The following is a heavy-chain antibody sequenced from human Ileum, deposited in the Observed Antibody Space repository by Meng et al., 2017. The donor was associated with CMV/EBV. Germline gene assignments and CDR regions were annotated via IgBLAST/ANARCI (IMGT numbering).Heavy chain of an antibody. D-gene: IGHD3-10*01. CDR1: GFLISNHA. V-gene: IGHV3-30*02. J-gene: IGHJ6*01. Sequence: GESLKILCPASGFLISNHAIYWVRQGPGKGLECVAFIVFDGNNKFYEDSVKGRFIIARDNYKNTVYMQMSSLRAEDTAVYYCAKGVIITYYYDYGMDVWGQGNTV. CDR3: AKGVIITYYYDYGMDV. CDR2: IVFDGNNK.